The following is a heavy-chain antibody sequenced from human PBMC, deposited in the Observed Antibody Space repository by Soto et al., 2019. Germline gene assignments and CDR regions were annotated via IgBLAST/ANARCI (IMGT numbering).Heavy chain of an antibody. J-gene: IGHJ4*02. D-gene: IGHD3-10*01. CDR3: ARDPGSRSDY. V-gene: IGHV1-18*01. Sequence: QVQLVQSGAEVKKPGASVKVSCKASGYTFTSYGISWVRQAPGQGLEWMGRISADNGNTKYAQKLQGRVTMKTAPSTRTAYMYLRSLRSDDTAVQYRARDPGSRSDYWGPGNVVTVSS. CDR2: ISADNGNT. CDR1: GYTFTSYG.